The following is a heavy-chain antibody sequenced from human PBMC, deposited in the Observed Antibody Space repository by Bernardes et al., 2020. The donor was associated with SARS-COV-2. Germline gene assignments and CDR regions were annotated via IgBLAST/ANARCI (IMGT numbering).Heavy chain of an antibody. CDR1: GGAIGSINYF. D-gene: IGHD1-26*01. Sequence: SESLSLTCIVSGGAIGSINYFWGWVLQPPGKGLEWIGSIFYSGITNYNPSLTSRAYISADTSKNQFSLHLSFVTAADTAVYFCARRTIVGAPDYWGPGTLVTVSS. J-gene: IGHJ4*02. V-gene: IGHV4-39*01. CDR2: IFYSGIT. CDR3: ARRTIVGAPDY.